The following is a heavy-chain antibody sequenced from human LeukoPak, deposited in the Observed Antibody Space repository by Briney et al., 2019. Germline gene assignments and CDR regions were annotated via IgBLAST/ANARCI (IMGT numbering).Heavy chain of an antibody. CDR2: IKQDGSEK. J-gene: IGHJ4*02. D-gene: IGHD3-10*01. CDR1: GFTFSRYW. CDR3: ARYPYGSGTYYYSEY. Sequence: RPGGSLRLSCAASGFTFSRYWMSWVRQAPGKGLEWVANIKQDGSEKYYVDSVKGRFTISRDNGKKSLYLQMNSLRAEDTAVYYCARYPYGSGTYYYSEYWGQGTLVTVSS. V-gene: IGHV3-7*03.